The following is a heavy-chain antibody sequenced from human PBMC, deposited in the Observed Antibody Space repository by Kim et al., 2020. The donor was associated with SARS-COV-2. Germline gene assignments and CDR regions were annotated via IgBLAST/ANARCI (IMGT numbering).Heavy chain of an antibody. CDR1: GFTFSSYG. J-gene: IGHJ6*02. CDR2: ISYDGSNK. CDR3: ARDIVVVPAAYYYYYYGMDV. D-gene: IGHD2-2*01. V-gene: IGHV3-33*05. Sequence: GGSLRLSCAASGFTFSSYGMHWVRQAPGKGLEWVAVISYDGSNKYYADSVKGRFTISRDNSKNTLYLQMNSLRAEDTAVYYCARDIVVVPAAYYYYYYGMDVWGQGTTVTVSS.